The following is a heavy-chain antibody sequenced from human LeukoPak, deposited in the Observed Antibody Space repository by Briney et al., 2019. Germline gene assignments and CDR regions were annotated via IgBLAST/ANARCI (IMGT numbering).Heavy chain of an antibody. Sequence: PSETLSLTCGVSGYSISSGYYWGWIRQPPGKGLEWIGSIYHSGSTDYNPSLKSRVTISVDTSKNQFSLKLSSVTAADTAVYYCARAPIAAALRFFDYWGQGTLVTVSS. CDR1: GYSISSGYY. CDR3: ARAPIAAALRFFDY. J-gene: IGHJ4*02. CDR2: IYHSGST. V-gene: IGHV4-38-2*01. D-gene: IGHD6-13*01.